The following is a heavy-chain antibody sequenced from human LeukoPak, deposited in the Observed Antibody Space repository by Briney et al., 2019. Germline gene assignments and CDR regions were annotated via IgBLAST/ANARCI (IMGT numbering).Heavy chain of an antibody. Sequence: SETLSLTCTVSGGSISSYYWSWIRQPPGKGLEWIGYIYYSGSTNYNPSLKSRVTISVDTSKNQFSLKLSSVTAVDTAVYYCARVYSSGYCDYWGQGTLVTVSS. CDR3: ARVYSSGYCDY. CDR2: IYYSGST. D-gene: IGHD6-19*01. V-gene: IGHV4-59*01. J-gene: IGHJ4*02. CDR1: GGSISSYY.